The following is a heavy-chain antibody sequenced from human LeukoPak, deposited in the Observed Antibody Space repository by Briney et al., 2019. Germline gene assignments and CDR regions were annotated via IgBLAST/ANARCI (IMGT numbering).Heavy chain of an antibody. CDR2: IYYSGST. Sequence: SETLSLTCTVSGGSISSYYWSWIRQPPGKGLEWIGYIYYSGSTNYNPSLKSRGTISVDTCKNQFSLKLSSVTAADTAVYYCARGLMYYYDSSRYYHYFDYWGQGTLVTVSS. D-gene: IGHD3-22*01. J-gene: IGHJ4*02. CDR1: GGSISSYY. V-gene: IGHV4-59*01. CDR3: ARGLMYYYDSSRYYHYFDY.